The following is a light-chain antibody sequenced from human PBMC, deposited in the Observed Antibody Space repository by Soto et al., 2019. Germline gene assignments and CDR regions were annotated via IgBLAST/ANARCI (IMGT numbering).Light chain of an antibody. CDR3: QHRSNWPPVT. Sequence: LVLTQSPATLSLSPGERATLSCRASPGVSSYLAWYQQKPGQAPRLLIYDASNRATGIPARFSGSGSGTAFTLTISSLDPEDFAVYYCQHRSNWPPVTFSGGTKVESK. J-gene: IGKJ4*01. CDR1: PGVSSY. CDR2: DAS. V-gene: IGKV3-11*01.